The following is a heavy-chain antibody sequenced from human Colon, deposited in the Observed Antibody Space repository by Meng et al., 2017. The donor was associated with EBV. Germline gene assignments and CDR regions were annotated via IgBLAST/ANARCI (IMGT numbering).Heavy chain of an antibody. CDR3: ARGDGSGSGNWFDP. CDR1: GGSFSGYY. CDR2: INHSGST. J-gene: IGHJ5*02. D-gene: IGHD3-10*01. Sequence: QHGGAGLLRASDTLCLTGAVDGGSFSGYYWTWIRQHPGKELEWIGEINHSGSTHYSPSLKSRLTISVDTSKNQFSLKLSSVIDADTAVYYCARGDGSGSGNWFDPWGQGTLVTVSS. V-gene: IGHV4-34*01.